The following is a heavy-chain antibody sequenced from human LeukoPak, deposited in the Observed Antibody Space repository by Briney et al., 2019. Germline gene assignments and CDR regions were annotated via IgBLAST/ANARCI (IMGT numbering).Heavy chain of an antibody. CDR1: GYTFTSYD. Sequence: ASVKVPCKASGYTFTSYDINWVRQATGQGLEWMGWMNPNSGNTGYAQKFQGRVTMTRNTSISTAYMELRSLRSEDTAVSYCARGSDMVRGVIFGYWGQGTLVTVSS. V-gene: IGHV1-8*01. D-gene: IGHD3-10*01. J-gene: IGHJ4*02. CDR3: ARGSDMVRGVIFGY. CDR2: MNPNSGNT.